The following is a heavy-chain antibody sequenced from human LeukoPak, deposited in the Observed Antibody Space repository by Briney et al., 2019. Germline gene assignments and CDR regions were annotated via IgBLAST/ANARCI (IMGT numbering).Heavy chain of an antibody. CDR1: GFTFSSYW. D-gene: IGHD3-3*01. J-gene: IGHJ4*02. Sequence: PGGSLRLSCAASGFTFSSYWMSWVRQAPGKGLEWLAIIKQDGSEKYYVDSVKGRFTISRDNAKNSLYLQMNSLRAEDTAVYYCARDHGYDLWSGYLDWGQGALVTVSS. V-gene: IGHV3-7*03. CDR3: ARDHGYDLWSGYLD. CDR2: IKQDGSEK.